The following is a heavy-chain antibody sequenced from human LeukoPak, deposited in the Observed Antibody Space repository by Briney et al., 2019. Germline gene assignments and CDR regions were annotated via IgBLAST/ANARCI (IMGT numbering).Heavy chain of an antibody. CDR3: AKAKGYGDYGGYFDY. CDR1: GFTFSSYN. CDR2: ISSSSSYI. D-gene: IGHD4-17*01. Sequence: GGSLRLSCAASGFTFSSYNMNWVRQAPGKGLEWVSSISSSSSYIYYADSVKGRFTISRDNAKNSLYVQMNSLRAEDTAAYYCAKAKGYGDYGGYFDYWGQGTLVTVSS. V-gene: IGHV3-21*04. J-gene: IGHJ4*02.